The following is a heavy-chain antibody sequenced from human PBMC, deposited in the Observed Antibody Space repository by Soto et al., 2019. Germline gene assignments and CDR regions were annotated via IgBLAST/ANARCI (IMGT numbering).Heavy chain of an antibody. D-gene: IGHD5-12*01. V-gene: IGHV3-23*01. CDR3: ATKTGRYEDAFYI. CDR2: ISGSGGST. Sequence: EVQLLESGGGLVQPGGSLRLSCAASGFTFSSYAMSWVRQAPGKGLEWVSAISGSGGSTYYADSVKGRFTISRDNSKNTLYLQMNSLRAEDTAVYYCATKTGRYEDAFYIWGQGTMVTVSS. CDR1: GFTFSSYA. J-gene: IGHJ3*02.